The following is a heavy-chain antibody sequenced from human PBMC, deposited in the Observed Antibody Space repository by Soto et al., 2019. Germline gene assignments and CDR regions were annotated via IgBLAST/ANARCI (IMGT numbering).Heavy chain of an antibody. CDR1: GFTVSSNY. Sequence: GGSLRLSCAASGFTVSSNYMSWVRQAPGKGLEWVSAINGRGYTTYYADSVKGRFTISRDNSKNTLYLQVDTLRPDDTAVYYCAQVGSCGGGSCYPSSWGQGTLVTVSS. J-gene: IGHJ5*02. V-gene: IGHV3-23*01. D-gene: IGHD2-15*01. CDR2: INGRGYTT. CDR3: AQVGSCGGGSCYPSS.